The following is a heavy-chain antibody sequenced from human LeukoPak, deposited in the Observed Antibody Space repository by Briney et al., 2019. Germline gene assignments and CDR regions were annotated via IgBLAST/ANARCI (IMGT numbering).Heavy chain of an antibody. CDR3: ARGYQLLWGGWFDP. CDR1: GGSISSYY. D-gene: IGHD2-2*01. CDR2: INYSGAT. Sequence: SETLSLTCTVSGGSISSYYWSWIRQPPGKGLEWIGYINYSGATNYNPSLKSRVTISRDTSKNQLSLKLSSVTAADTAVYYCARGYQLLWGGWFDPWGQGTLVTVSS. J-gene: IGHJ5*02. V-gene: IGHV4-59*12.